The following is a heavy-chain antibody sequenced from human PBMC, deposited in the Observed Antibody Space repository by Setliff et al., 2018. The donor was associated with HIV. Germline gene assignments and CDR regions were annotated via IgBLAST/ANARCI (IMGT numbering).Heavy chain of an antibody. V-gene: IGHV4-59*02. J-gene: IGHJ5*02. D-gene: IGHD2-8*01. CDR3: ARDAPTVYANGWFDP. Sequence: SETLSLTCTVSGGSVSSHYWSWIRQPPGKGLEWIGSIYYSGSTNYNPSLKSRGTISLDKPKNELSLKLTSVTAADTAVYYCARDAPTVYANGWFDPWGQGTLVTVSS. CDR1: GGSVSSHY. CDR2: IYYSGST.